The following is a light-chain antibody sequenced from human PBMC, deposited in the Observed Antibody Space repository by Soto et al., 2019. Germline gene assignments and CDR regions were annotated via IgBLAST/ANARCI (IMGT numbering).Light chain of an antibody. J-gene: IGKJ1*01. CDR2: DAS. V-gene: IGKV1-5*01. CDR1: QSVNKW. Sequence: DIQMTHSPSTLSASVGDRVTITYRTSQSVNKWLAWFQQKPGKVPKLLIFDASTLQTGVPSRFGGGGSGTEITLTISGLQPDDFATYYCQQYNSYSPWTFGPGTKVDIK. CDR3: QQYNSYSPWT.